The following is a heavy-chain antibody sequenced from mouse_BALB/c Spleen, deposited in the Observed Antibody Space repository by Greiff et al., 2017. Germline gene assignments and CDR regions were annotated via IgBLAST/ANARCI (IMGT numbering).Heavy chain of an antibody. D-gene: IGHD2-14*01. CDR1: GFSLTGYG. Sequence: VQLQESGPGLVAPSQSLSITCTVSGFSLTGYGVNWVRQPTGKGLAWLGMIWGDGSTDDYYAFITRLSISKANSKSQVFLKMDSLQTDDTARYYCAREGDCRYYPFAYWGQGTMVTVSA. J-gene: IGHJ3*01. V-gene: IGHV2-6-7*02. CDR3: AREGDCRYYPFAY. CDR2: IWGDGST.